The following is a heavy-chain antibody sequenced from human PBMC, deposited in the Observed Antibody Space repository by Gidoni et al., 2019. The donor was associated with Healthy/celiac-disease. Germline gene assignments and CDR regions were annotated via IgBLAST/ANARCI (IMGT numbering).Heavy chain of an antibody. CDR3: ARHPSGAYDILTGPRNWFDP. Sequence: EVQLVQSGAEVKKPGESLKISCKGSGYSFTSYWIGWVRQMPGKALDGMGIIYPGDSDTIYSPSFQGHVTISAYKSISTAYLQWSSLKASDTAMYYCARHPSGAYDILTGPRNWFDPWGQGTLVTVSS. J-gene: IGHJ5*02. CDR2: IYPGDSDT. V-gene: IGHV5-51*01. D-gene: IGHD3-9*01. CDR1: GYSFTSYW.